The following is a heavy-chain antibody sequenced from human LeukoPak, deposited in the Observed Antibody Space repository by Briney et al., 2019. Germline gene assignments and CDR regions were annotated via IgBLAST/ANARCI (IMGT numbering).Heavy chain of an antibody. V-gene: IGHV3-23*01. Sequence: GGSLRLSCATSGFTFTNYAMNWVRQAPEKGLEWVSTIHGGGDVTYYADSVKGRFTISRDNAKNSLYLQMNSLRAEDTAVYYCARDRGYYDSSGYYNPLGYWGQGTLVTVSS. D-gene: IGHD3-22*01. CDR1: GFTFTNYA. CDR3: ARDRGYYDSSGYYNPLGY. CDR2: IHGGGDVT. J-gene: IGHJ4*02.